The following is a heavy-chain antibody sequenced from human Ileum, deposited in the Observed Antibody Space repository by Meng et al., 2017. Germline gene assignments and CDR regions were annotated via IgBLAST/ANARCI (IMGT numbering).Heavy chain of an antibody. V-gene: IGHV1-18*04. D-gene: IGHD4-23*01. CDR2: ISAYSGNT. Sequence: QVQLVQSGAEAKKLGATVNVAFKASGYICTRYGIGWVRQAPGQGLEWMGWISAYSGNTKYAQKLQGRVTMTTDTSTSTAYMELRNLRSDDTAVYYCARDTVGTTLGDYWGQGTLVTVSS. CDR1: GYICTRYG. CDR3: ARDTVGTTLGDY. J-gene: IGHJ4*02.